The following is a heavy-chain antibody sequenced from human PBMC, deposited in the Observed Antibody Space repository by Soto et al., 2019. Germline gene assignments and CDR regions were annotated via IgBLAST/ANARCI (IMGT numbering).Heavy chain of an antibody. CDR1: GYTSTNFG. J-gene: IGHJ5*02. Sequence: QVQLVQSGAEVKKPGASVKVSCKTSGYTSTNFGISWVRQAPGQGLEWVGWISGDTGYTSYAQNVQGRVTMTTDTSTNTAYMELRSLRSDDTAVYYCAITSESYRWWFDPWGQGTLVIVSS. D-gene: IGHD1-26*01. V-gene: IGHV1-18*01. CDR2: ISGDTGYT. CDR3: AITSESYRWWFDP.